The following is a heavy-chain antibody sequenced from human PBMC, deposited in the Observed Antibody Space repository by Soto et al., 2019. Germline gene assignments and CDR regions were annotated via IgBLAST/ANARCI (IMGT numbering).Heavy chain of an antibody. V-gene: IGHV1-3*01. CDR3: ARDPNSSGWYPGEYFQH. J-gene: IGHJ1*01. CDR1: GYTFTSYY. CDR2: INAGNGNT. Sequence: ASVKVSCKASGYTFTSYYMHWVRQAPGQGLEWMRWINAGNGNTKYSQKFQGRVTITRDTSASTAYMELSSLRSEDTAVYYCARDPNSSGWYPGEYFQHWGQGTLVTVSS. D-gene: IGHD6-19*01.